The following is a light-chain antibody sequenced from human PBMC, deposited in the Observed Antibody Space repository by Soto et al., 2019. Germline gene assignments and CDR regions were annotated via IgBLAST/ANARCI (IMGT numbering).Light chain of an antibody. J-gene: IGLJ2*01. CDR3: QSYDSSLSVVV. CDR1: SSNIGAGYD. V-gene: IGLV1-40*01. CDR2: ADS. Sequence: QSVLTQPPSVSGAPGQRVTISCTGSSSNIGAGYDVNWYQQLPGTAPKLLIYADSNRPSGVPDRFSGSKSGTSASLAITGLQAEDEADYYCQSYDSSLSVVVFGGGTKLTVL.